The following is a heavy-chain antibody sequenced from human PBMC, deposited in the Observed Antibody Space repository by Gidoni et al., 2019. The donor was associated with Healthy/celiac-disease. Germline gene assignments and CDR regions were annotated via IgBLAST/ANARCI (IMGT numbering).Heavy chain of an antibody. V-gene: IGHV1-69*02. CDR1: GGTLSSYH. CDR3: ARVVVAANSEGYYYYGMDV. Sequence: QVQLVQSGAEVKKPGSSVKVPCKASGGTLSSYHISWVRQAPGHGLEWMGRIIPILGIANYAQKFQGRVTITADKSTSTAYMELSSLRSEDTAVYYCARVVVAANSEGYYYYGMDVWGQGTTVTVSS. D-gene: IGHD2-15*01. CDR2: IIPILGIA. J-gene: IGHJ6*02.